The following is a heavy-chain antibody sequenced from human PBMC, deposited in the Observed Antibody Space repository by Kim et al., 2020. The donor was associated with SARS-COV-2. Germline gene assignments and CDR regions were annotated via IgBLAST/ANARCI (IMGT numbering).Heavy chain of an antibody. CDR2: ITYDGSNT. J-gene: IGHJ6*01. CDR1: GFTFSTYG. CDR3: AKGRGRGVNFYYYGMD. D-gene: IGHD3-10*01. Sequence: GGSLRLSCAASGFTFSTYGMNWVRQAPGKGLECVAPITYDGSNTYYADSMKGRFTISRDNSENTLYLQLNSLRPEDTAVYYCAKGRGRGVNFYYYGMD. V-gene: IGHV3-30*18.